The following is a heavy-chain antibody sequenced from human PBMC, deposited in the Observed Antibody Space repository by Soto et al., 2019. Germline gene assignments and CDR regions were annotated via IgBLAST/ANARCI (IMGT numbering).Heavy chain of an antibody. Sequence: GGSLRLSCAASGFTFSSYAMHWVRQAPGKGLEWVAVISYDGSNKYYADSVKGRFTISRDNSKNTLYLQMNSLRAEDTAVYYCARDLGWVGVVTQNYYYYGMDVWGQGTTVTVSS. D-gene: IGHD3-3*01. J-gene: IGHJ6*02. CDR2: ISYDGSNK. V-gene: IGHV3-30-3*01. CDR1: GFTFSSYA. CDR3: ARDLGWVGVVTQNYYYYGMDV.